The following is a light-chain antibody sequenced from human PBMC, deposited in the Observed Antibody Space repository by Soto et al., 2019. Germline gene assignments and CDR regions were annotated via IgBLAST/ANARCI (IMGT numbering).Light chain of an antibody. Sequence: DIQMTQSPSSLSASVGDRVTITCPASQDISNYLNWYQQKPGKAPRLLIYDASSLQSGVPSRFSGSGSGTDFTLTISSLQPEDFATYYCQQSYSTPLTLGGGTKVDIK. J-gene: IGKJ4*01. CDR2: DAS. CDR1: QDISNY. CDR3: QQSYSTPLT. V-gene: IGKV1-39*01.